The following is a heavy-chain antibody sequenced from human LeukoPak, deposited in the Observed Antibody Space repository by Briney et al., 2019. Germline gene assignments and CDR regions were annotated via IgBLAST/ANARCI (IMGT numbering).Heavy chain of an antibody. J-gene: IGHJ4*02. CDR3: AKAQPQGEYDFWSGYLYYFDY. V-gene: IGHV3-23*01. CDR1: GVTFSSYA. Sequence: PGGSLRLSCAASGVTFSSYAMSWVRQAPGKGLEWVSAISGSGGSTYYADSVKGRFTISRDNSKKTLYPQMNSLRAADTAVYYCAKAQPQGEYDFWSGYLYYFDYWGQGTLVTVSS. CDR2: ISGSGGST. D-gene: IGHD3-3*01.